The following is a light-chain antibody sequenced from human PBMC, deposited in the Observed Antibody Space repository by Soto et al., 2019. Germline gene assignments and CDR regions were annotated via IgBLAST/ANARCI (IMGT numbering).Light chain of an antibody. J-gene: IGLJ1*01. CDR1: SSDVGGYNY. CDR3: SSYTSSTGV. V-gene: IGLV2-14*01. Sequence: QSVLTQPASVSGSPGQSITISCTGTSSDVGGYNYVSWYQQHPGKAPKLMIYDVSNRPSGVSNRFSGSKSGNTASLTTSGLQAEDEADYYCSSYTSSTGVFGAGTKVTVL. CDR2: DVS.